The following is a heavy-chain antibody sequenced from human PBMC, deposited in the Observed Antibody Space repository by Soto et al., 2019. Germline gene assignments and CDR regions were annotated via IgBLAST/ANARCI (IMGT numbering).Heavy chain of an antibody. J-gene: IGHJ6*04. CDR1: GDTLATYS. D-gene: IGHD1-26*01. CDR3: GRSVVGATGEILYNAMEV. Sequence: GAPVKVSCKASGDTLATYSRHLVRHAPRQKPEWMGWINPASGHTKYSKKFQDRVTITRDTSASTGYMELSSLRSEDTAVYYCGRSVVGATGEILYNAMEVWGKGTTVTVSS. V-gene: IGHV1-3*01. CDR2: INPASGHT.